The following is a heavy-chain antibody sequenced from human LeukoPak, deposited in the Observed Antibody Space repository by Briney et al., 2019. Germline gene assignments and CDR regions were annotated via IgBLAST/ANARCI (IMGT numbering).Heavy chain of an antibody. Sequence: GASVKVSCKASGGTFSSYAISWVRQAPGQGLEWMGGIIPIFGTANFAQKFQGRVTITADESTSTAYMELSSLRSEDTAVYYCARDQRGLQQYYGMDVWGQGTTVTVSS. CDR1: GGTFSSYA. D-gene: IGHD5-24*01. CDR2: IIPIFGTA. J-gene: IGHJ6*02. V-gene: IGHV1-69*13. CDR3: ARDQRGLQQYYGMDV.